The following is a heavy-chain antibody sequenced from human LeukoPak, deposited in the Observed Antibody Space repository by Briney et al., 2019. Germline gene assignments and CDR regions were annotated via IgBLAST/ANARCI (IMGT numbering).Heavy chain of an antibody. CDR3: AKLTTS. CDR1: GFTFSSYG. CDR2: ISYDGNNR. J-gene: IGHJ4*02. D-gene: IGHD4-11*01. Sequence: GRSLRLSCAASGFTFSSYGMHWVRQAPGKGLEWVAVISYDGNNRYSADSVKGRFTISRDNSKNTLYLQMNSLRAEDTAVYYCAKLTTSWGQGTLVTVSS. V-gene: IGHV3-30*18.